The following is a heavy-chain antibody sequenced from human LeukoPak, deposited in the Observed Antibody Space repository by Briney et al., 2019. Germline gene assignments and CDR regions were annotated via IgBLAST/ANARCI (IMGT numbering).Heavy chain of an antibody. D-gene: IGHD6-13*01. J-gene: IGHJ6*03. V-gene: IGHV4-39*01. CDR3: ARLGWAYSSTTLRYYYYYMDV. CDR1: GGSISSSSYY. Sequence: SETLSLTCTVSGGSISSSSYYWGWIRQPPGKGLEWIGSIYYSGSTYYNPSLKSRVTISVDTSRNQFSLKLSSVTAADTAVYYCARLGWAYSSTTLRYYYYYMDVWGKGTTVTVSS. CDR2: IYYSGST.